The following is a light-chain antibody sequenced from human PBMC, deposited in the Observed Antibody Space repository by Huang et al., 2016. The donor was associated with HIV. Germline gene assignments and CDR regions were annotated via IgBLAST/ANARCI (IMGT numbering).Light chain of an antibody. CDR2: KLS. Sequence: DVVMTQSPLSLPVTLGQPASISCSSCQSFVHSDGNTSWSWCQQRPGQSPRRLISKLSNRDSGVPDRFIGSGSGTDFTLKSTSVEAEDVGVYYCMQGTHWPLTFGGGTKVEIK. CDR3: MQGTHWPLT. CDR1: QSFVHSDGNTS. V-gene: IGKV2-30*02. J-gene: IGKJ4*01.